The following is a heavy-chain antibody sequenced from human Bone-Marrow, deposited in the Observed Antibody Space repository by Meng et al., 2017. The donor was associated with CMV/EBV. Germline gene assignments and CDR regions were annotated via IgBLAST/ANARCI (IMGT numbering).Heavy chain of an antibody. V-gene: IGHV3-48*04. CDR3: ARAQALQWLRSKGVFDY. CDR2: ISSSSSTI. J-gene: IGHJ4*02. D-gene: IGHD5-12*01. Sequence: GGSLRLSCAASGFTFSSYSMNWVRQAPGKGLEWVSYISSSSSTIYYADSVKGRFTISRDNAKNSLYLQMNSLRAEDTAVYYCARAQALQWLRSKGVFDYWGQGTLVTVSS. CDR1: GFTFSSYS.